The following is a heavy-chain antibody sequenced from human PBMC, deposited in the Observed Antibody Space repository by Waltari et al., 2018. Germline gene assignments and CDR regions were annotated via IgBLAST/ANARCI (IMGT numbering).Heavy chain of an antibody. D-gene: IGHD5-18*01. V-gene: IGHV4-59*01. CDR3: ARGKGGGYSYGLRYYYYYYMDV. CDR2: IYYSGST. J-gene: IGHJ6*03. CDR1: GGSISSYY. Sequence: QVQLQESGPGLVKPSETLSLTCTVSGGSISSYYWSWIRQPPGKGLEWIGYIYYSGSTNYNPSLKSRVTISVDTSKNQFSLKLSSVTAADTAVYYCARGKGGGYSYGLRYYYYYYMDVWGKGTTVTVSS.